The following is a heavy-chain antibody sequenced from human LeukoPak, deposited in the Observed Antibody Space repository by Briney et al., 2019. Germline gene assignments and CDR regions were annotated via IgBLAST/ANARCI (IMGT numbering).Heavy chain of an antibody. D-gene: IGHD6-19*01. CDR1: GFTFTSYS. V-gene: IGHV3-21*01. CDR2: ISSDSTYI. CDR3: ARAGYSSGSWLDP. J-gene: IGHJ5*02. Sequence: GGSLRLSCAASGFTFTSYSSTWVRQAPGKGLEWVSSISSDSTYIYYADSVKGRFTISRDNAKNSLYLQMNSLRAEDTAVYYCARAGYSSGSWLDPWGQGTLVTVSS.